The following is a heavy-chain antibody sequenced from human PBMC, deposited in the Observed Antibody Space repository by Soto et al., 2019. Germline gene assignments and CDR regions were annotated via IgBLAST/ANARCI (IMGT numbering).Heavy chain of an antibody. CDR1: GGSISSYY. V-gene: IGHV4-59*01. CDR2: IYYSGST. J-gene: IGHJ3*02. D-gene: IGHD3-22*01. Sequence: SETLSLTCTVSGGSISSYYLSWIRQPPGKGLEWIGYIYYSGSTNYNPSLKSRVTISVDTSKNQFSLKLSSVTAADTAVYYCARDIGGYYYDSSGPLNAFDIWGQGTMVTVSS. CDR3: ARDIGGYYYDSSGPLNAFDI.